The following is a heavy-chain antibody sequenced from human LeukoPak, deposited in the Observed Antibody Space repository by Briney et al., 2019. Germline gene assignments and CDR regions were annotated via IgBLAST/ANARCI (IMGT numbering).Heavy chain of an antibody. D-gene: IGHD6-13*01. J-gene: IGHJ6*02. Sequence: SETLSLTCTVSGGSISSYYWSWIRQPAGKGLEWIGRIYTSGSTNYNPSLKSLVTMSVDTYKNQFPLKMSSVTAADTAVYYCARDRSSWYIGYYYYGMDVWGQGTTVTVSS. CDR2: IYTSGST. V-gene: IGHV4-4*07. CDR3: ARDRSSWYIGYYYYGMDV. CDR1: GGSISSYY.